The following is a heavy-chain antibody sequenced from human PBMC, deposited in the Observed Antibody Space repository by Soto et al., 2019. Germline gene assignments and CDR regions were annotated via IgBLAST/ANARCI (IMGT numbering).Heavy chain of an antibody. J-gene: IGHJ4*02. D-gene: IGHD6-25*01. Sequence: QVQLVQSGAEVKKPGSSVKVSCKASGGTFGSYAISWVRQAPGQGLEWMGGIIPMYGTTNYAQKFQGRLTMVADKSTSTVYMDLGSLRTDDSAVYYCARGFAYSSAGFDHWGQGTVVTVSS. CDR1: GGTFGSYA. CDR3: ARGFAYSSAGFDH. CDR2: IIPMYGTT. V-gene: IGHV1-69*06.